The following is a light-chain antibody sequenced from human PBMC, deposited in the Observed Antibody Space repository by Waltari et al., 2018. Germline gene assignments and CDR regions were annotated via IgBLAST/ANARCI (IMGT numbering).Light chain of an antibody. J-gene: IGKJ5*01. CDR3: QQRANWPIT. CDR2: DAF. V-gene: IGKV3-11*01. CDR1: QNVHSY. Sequence: EIVLTQSPATLYLSPGDRATLSCRASQNVHSYLIWYQPKPGQAPRLLIYDAFNRATGIPARFSGSGSGTDFTLTISSLEPEDFADYYCQQRANWPITFGQGTRLEIK.